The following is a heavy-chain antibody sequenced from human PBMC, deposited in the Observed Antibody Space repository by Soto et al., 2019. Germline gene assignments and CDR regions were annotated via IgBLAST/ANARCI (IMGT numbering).Heavy chain of an antibody. J-gene: IGHJ4*02. V-gene: IGHV1-69*02. CDR2: IIPILGIA. D-gene: IGHD3-10*01. Sequence: LVKLSCKASGGTFSSYTISWVRQAPGQGLEWMGRIIPILGIANYAQKFQGRVTITADKSTSTAYMELSSLRSEDTAVYYCTRVHAGGSGSYYTPYLDYWGQRTLVTVSS. CDR1: GGTFSSYT. CDR3: TRVHAGGSGSYYTPYLDY.